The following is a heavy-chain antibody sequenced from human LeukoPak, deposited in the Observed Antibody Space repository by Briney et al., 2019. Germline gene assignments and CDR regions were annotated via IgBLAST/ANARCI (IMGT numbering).Heavy chain of an antibody. CDR3: ARDRFRYDFWSGYYTRETGMFDY. CDR2: IYYSGST. Sequence: SETLSLTCTVSGGSISSYYWSWIRQPPGKGLEWIGYIYYSGSTNYNPSLKSRVTISVDTSKNQFSLKLSSVTAADTAVYYCARDRFRYDFWSGYYTRETGMFDYWGQGTLVTVSS. CDR1: GGSISSYY. V-gene: IGHV4-59*01. J-gene: IGHJ4*02. D-gene: IGHD3-3*01.